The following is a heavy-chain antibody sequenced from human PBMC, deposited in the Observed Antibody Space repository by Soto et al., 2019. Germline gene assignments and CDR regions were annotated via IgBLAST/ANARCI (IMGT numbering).Heavy chain of an antibody. CDR2: MNPNSGDT. CDR1: GYSFSSYD. D-gene: IGHD6-13*01. Sequence: QVQLVQSGAEVKKPGASVKVSCKASGYSFSSYDINWVRQVTGQGLEWMGWMNPNSGDTGYAQKFQGRVTMTRNTSISTAYMELSSLRYEDTAVYYCAKVGSSWYYHGMDVWGQGTTGTVSS. V-gene: IGHV1-8*01. J-gene: IGHJ6*02. CDR3: AKVGSSWYYHGMDV.